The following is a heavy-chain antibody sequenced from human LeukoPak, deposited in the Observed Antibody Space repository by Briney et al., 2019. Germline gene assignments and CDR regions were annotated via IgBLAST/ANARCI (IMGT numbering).Heavy chain of an antibody. CDR1: GFTFGTYG. CDR2: IRFDGSHK. D-gene: IGHD6-19*01. J-gene: IGHJ4*02. CDR3: AKPINTGWSWARGNDY. V-gene: IGHV3-30*02. Sequence: GGSLRLSCVASGFTFGTYGVHWVRQAPGKGLEWVAFIRFDGSHKYHADSVRGRFTISRDNSKNTVYLQMNSLRVDDTAVYYCAKPINTGWSWARGNDYWGQGTLVTVSS.